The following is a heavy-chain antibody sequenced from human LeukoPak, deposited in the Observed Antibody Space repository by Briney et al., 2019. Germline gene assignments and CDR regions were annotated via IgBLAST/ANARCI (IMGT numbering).Heavy chain of an antibody. D-gene: IGHD6-19*01. Sequence: ASVKVSCKASGGTFSSYAISWVRQAPGQGLEWMGGIIPIFGTANYAQKFQGRVTITADKSTSTAYMELSSLRSEDTAVYYCARDRIAVAGRKYYYYMDVWGKGTTVTVSS. CDR2: IIPIFGTA. V-gene: IGHV1-69*06. J-gene: IGHJ6*03. CDR1: GGTFSSYA. CDR3: ARDRIAVAGRKYYYYMDV.